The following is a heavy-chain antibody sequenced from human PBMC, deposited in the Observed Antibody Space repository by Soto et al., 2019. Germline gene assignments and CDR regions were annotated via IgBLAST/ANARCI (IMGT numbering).Heavy chain of an antibody. CDR2: ISYDGSNK. D-gene: IGHD6-13*01. CDR1: GFTFSSYA. V-gene: IGHV3-30*04. Sequence: GGSLRLSCAASGFTFSSYAMHWVRQAPGKGLEWVAVISYDGSNKYYADSVKGRFTISRDNSKNTLYLQMNSLRAEDTAVYYCARDFATAAGTGYYFDYWGQGTLVTVSS. J-gene: IGHJ4*02. CDR3: ARDFATAAGTGYYFDY.